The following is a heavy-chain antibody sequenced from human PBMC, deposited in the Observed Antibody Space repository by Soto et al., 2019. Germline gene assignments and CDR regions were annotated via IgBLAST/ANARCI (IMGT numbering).Heavy chain of an antibody. CDR1: GFTFSSYA. V-gene: IGHV3-30*04. CDR2: ISYDGSNK. CDR3: AREPSSPVFDY. Sequence: GGSLRLSCAASGFTFSSYAMHWVHQAPGKGLEWVAVISYDGSNKYYADSVKGRFTISRDNSKNTLYLQMNSLRAEDTAVYYCAREPSSPVFDYWGQGTLVTVSS. J-gene: IGHJ4*02. D-gene: IGHD2-15*01.